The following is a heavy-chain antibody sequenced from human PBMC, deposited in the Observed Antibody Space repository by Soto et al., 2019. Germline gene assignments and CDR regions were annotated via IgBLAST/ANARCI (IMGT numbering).Heavy chain of an antibody. CDR1: GGTFSSYA. V-gene: IGHV1-69*01. Sequence: QVQLVQSGAEVKKPGSSVKVSCKASGGTFSSYAISWVRQAPGQGLEWMGGIIPIFGTANYAQKFQGRVTITADEPKGTADRELGSLRSEDAAVYYCASPGGTGAGGDYFDYWGQGTLVTVSS. CDR2: IIPIFGTA. J-gene: IGHJ4*02. D-gene: IGHD1-1*01. CDR3: ASPGGTGAGGDYFDY.